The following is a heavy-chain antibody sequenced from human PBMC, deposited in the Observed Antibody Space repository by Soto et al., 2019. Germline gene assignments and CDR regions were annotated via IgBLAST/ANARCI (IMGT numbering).Heavy chain of an antibody. Sequence: TLSLTCSVSGGSISSYYWSWIRQPPGKALEWLALIDWDDVKYYTTSLKTRLTISKDTSKNQVVLTMTNMDPVDTATYYCARIRNTRGSGWYYVDYWGQGTLVTASS. CDR2: IDWDDVK. D-gene: IGHD6-19*01. CDR1: GGSISSYY. V-gene: IGHV2-70*18. CDR3: ARIRNTRGSGWYYVDY. J-gene: IGHJ4*02.